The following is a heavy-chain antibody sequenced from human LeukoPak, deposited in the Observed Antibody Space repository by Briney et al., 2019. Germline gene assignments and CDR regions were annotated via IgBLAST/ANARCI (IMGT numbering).Heavy chain of an antibody. CDR1: GYTFTSYG. CDR2: INPNNGGT. D-gene: IGHD3-10*01. V-gene: IGHV1-18*01. CDR3: ASGSYTYYFEY. Sequence: ASVKVSCKASGYTFTSYGISWVRQAPGQGLEWMGWINPNNGGTYHAQNFQYRVTMTTDTSTSTASMELTSLGSDDTAIYYCASGSYTYYFEYWGQGTLVTVSS. J-gene: IGHJ4*02.